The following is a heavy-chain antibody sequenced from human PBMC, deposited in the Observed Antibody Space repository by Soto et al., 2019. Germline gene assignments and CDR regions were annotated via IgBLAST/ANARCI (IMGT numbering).Heavy chain of an antibody. J-gene: IGHJ6*02. CDR3: ARDGPHDIVIVPAAKDYYYYYGMDV. V-gene: IGHV1-18*01. CDR1: GYTFTSYG. Sequence: QVQLVQSGAEVKKPGASVKVSCKASGYTFTSYGISWVRQAPGQGLEWMGWISAYNGNTNYAQKLQGRVTMTTDTSTSTAYMELRSLRSDDTAVYYCARDGPHDIVIVPAAKDYYYYYGMDVWGQGTTVTVSS. D-gene: IGHD2-2*01. CDR2: ISAYNGNT.